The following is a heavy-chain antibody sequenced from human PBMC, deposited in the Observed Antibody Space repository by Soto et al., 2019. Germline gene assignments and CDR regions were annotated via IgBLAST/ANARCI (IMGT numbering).Heavy chain of an antibody. CDR1: GFTFSSYW. V-gene: IGHV3-74*01. CDR2: INSDGSAT. J-gene: IGHJ4*02. CDR3: VRGVVAANCFDY. D-gene: IGHD2-15*01. Sequence: EVQLVDSGGDLVQPGGSLRLSCAASGFTFSSYWMHWVRQAPGKGLVWVSRINSDGSATNYADCVKGRFTISRDNAKNTLYLQMNSLRAEDTAMYFCVRGVVAANCFDYWGQGALVTVSS.